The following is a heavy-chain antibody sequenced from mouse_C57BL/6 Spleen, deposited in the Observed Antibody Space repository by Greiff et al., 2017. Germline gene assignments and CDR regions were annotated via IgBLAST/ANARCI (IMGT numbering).Heavy chain of an antibody. D-gene: IGHD5-1-1*01. CDR3: ARSGYRYYFDY. J-gene: IGHJ2*01. CDR1: GYTFTSYW. Sequence: QVQLQQPGAELVMPGASVKLSCKASGYTFTSYWMHWVKQRPGQGLEWIGEIDPSDSYTNYNQKFKGKSTLTVDKSSSTAYMQLSSLTSEDSAVYYCARSGYRYYFDYWGQGTTLTVYS. CDR2: IDPSDSYT. V-gene: IGHV1-69*01.